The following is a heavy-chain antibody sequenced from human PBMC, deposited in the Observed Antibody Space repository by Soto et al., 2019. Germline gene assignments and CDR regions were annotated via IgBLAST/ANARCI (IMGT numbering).Heavy chain of an antibody. Sequence: SETLSLTCAVSGGSISSCGYSWSWIRQPPGKGLEWIGNIHYNGNTYYNPSLKSRVTMSVDTSKNQFSLKLISVTAADTAKYFCASEGNLGRWLQPLDFWGQGTLVTVSS. CDR1: GGSISSCGYS. V-gene: IGHV4-61*08. CDR2: IHYNGNT. D-gene: IGHD5-12*01. J-gene: IGHJ4*02. CDR3: ASEGNLGRWLQPLDF.